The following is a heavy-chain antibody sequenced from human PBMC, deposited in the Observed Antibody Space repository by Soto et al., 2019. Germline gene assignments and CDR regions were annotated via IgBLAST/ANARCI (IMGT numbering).Heavy chain of an antibody. CDR1: GSTFTSYA. J-gene: IGHJ4*02. Sequence: QVQLVQSGAEVKKPGASVKVSCKASGSTFTSYAMHWVRQAPGQRLEWMGWINAGNGNTKYSQKFQGRVTITRDTSASTAYMELSSLRSEDTAVYYCARDLSRYSSSWSFDYWGQGTLVTVSS. CDR2: INAGNGNT. V-gene: IGHV1-3*01. CDR3: ARDLSRYSSSWSFDY. D-gene: IGHD6-13*01.